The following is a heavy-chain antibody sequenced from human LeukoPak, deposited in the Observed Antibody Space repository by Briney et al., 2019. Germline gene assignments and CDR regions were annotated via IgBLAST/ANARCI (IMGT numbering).Heavy chain of an antibody. Sequence: SSETLSLTCTVSGGSISSYYWSWIRQPPGKGLEWIGYIYYSGSTNYNPSLKSRVTISVDTSKNQFSLKLSSVTAADTAVYYCARHTDSSGYSPFDYWGQGTLVTVSS. CDR3: ARHTDSSGYSPFDY. V-gene: IGHV4-59*08. J-gene: IGHJ4*02. D-gene: IGHD3-22*01. CDR1: GGSISSYY. CDR2: IYYSGST.